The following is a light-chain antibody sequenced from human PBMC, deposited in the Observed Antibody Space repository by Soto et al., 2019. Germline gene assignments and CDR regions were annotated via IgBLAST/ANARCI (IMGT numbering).Light chain of an antibody. CDR2: EVS. CDR3: SSYTSSSIDYV. Sequence: QSALTQPASVSGSPGQSITISCTGNSSDVGGYNYASWYQQHPGKAPKLMIHEVSNRPSGVSNRFSGSKSGNTASLTISGLQAEDVSDYYCSSYTSSSIDYVFGPGTKLTVL. J-gene: IGLJ1*01. CDR1: SSDVGGYNY. V-gene: IGLV2-14*01.